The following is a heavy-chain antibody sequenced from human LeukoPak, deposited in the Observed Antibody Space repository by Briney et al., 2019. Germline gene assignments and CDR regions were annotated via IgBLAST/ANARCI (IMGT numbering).Heavy chain of an antibody. CDR3: ATMTTFDP. V-gene: IGHV1-69-2*01. D-gene: IGHD4-11*01. CDR2: VDPEDGET. Sequence: GASVKVSCKAFGYTFTDYYIHWVKKAPGKGLEWMGRVDPEDGETTYAEKFQGRVTITADTSTDTAYMELNNLRSEDTAVYYCATMTTFDPWGQGTLVTVSS. J-gene: IGHJ5*02. CDR1: GYTFTDYY.